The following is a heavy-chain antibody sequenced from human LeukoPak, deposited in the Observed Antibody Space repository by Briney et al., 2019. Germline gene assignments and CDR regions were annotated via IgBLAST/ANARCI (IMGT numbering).Heavy chain of an antibody. D-gene: IGHD6-13*01. Sequence: GGSLRLSCAASGFTFSSYNMNWVRQGPGKGLEWGSYISSGSTTIYYADSVQGRFTISRDNAKNSLYLQMNSLTDGDTAVYYCARVSYGSSWSDYWGQGTLVTVSS. CDR2: ISSGSTTI. CDR3: ARVSYGSSWSDY. J-gene: IGHJ4*02. V-gene: IGHV3-48*02. CDR1: GFTFSSYN.